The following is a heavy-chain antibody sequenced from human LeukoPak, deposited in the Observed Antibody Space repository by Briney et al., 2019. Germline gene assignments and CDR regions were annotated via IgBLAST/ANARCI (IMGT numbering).Heavy chain of an antibody. V-gene: IGHV4-38-2*02. J-gene: IGHJ4*02. Sequence: SETLSLTCTVSGYSISSGYYWGWIRQPPGKGLEGIGSIYHSGSTYYNPSLKSRVTISVDTSKNQFSLKLSSVTAADTAVYYCARDLRGFRDIVVVPAVFSFDYWGQGTLVTVSS. CDR3: ARDLRGFRDIVVVPAVFSFDY. D-gene: IGHD2-2*01. CDR2: IYHSGST. CDR1: GYSISSGYY.